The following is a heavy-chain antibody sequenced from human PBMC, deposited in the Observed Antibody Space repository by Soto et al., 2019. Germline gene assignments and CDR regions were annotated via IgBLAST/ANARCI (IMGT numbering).Heavy chain of an antibody. CDR3: ARVGTVTDHYYYYYGVDV. D-gene: IGHD4-17*01. CDR1: GGTFNSYA. CDR2: IIPIFGTA. J-gene: IGHJ6*02. V-gene: IGHV1-69*13. Sequence: SVKVSCKASGGTFNSYAISWVRQAPGQGLEWMGGIIPIFGTANYAQKFQGRVTITADESTSTAYMELSRLSYEDTAVYYCARVGTVTDHYYYYYGVDVCGQGTTVTVSS.